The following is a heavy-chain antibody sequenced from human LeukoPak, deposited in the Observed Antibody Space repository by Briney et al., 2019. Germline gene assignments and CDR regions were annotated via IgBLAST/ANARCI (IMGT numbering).Heavy chain of an antibody. V-gene: IGHV3-15*01. CDR3: VRLWFGEFI. J-gene: IGHJ3*02. D-gene: IGHD3-10*01. CDR1: GFTFSNAFTNAW. CDR2: IKSKTYGGTT. Sequence: EGSLRLSCTASGFTFSNAFTNAWMRWVRQAPGKGLECVGRIKSKTYGGTTDYAAPVKGRFSISRDDSKNTLYLQMNSLKIEDTAVYYCVRLWFGEFIWGQGTMVSVSS.